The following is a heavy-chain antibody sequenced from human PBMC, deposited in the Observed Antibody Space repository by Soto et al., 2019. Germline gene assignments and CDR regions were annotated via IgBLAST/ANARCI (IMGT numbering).Heavy chain of an antibody. V-gene: IGHV1-69*08. CDR2: IIPILGTG. CDR1: GGTFTSET. D-gene: IGHD3-10*01. CDR3: AREEGSYNMGTFPFYYMDV. J-gene: IGHJ6*03. Sequence: QVQLVQSGPEVKKSGSSVKVSCKLSGGTFTSETISWVRQAPGQGLAWMGRIIPILGTGNYAQKFQGRITITEDKSTNTGYMELSSLTSEDTAVYFYAREEGSYNMGTFPFYYMDVWGNGTTVTVSS.